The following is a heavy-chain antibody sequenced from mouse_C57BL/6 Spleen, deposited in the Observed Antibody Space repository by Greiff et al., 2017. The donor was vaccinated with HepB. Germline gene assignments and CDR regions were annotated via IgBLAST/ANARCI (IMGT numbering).Heavy chain of an antibody. CDR1: GYTFTDYN. V-gene: IGHV1-18*01. CDR2: INPNNGGT. CDR3: ARLYYGSSDHNYAMDY. D-gene: IGHD1-1*01. Sequence: VQLKQSGPELVKPGASVKIPCKASGYTFTDYNMDWVKQSHGKSLEWIGDINPNNGGTIYNQKFKGKATLTVDKSSSTAYMELRILTSEDTAVYYCARLYYGSSDHNYAMDYWGQGTSVTVSS. J-gene: IGHJ4*01.